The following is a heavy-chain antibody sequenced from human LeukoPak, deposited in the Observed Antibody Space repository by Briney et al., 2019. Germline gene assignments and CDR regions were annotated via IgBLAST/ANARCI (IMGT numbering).Heavy chain of an antibody. Sequence: SVKVSCKASGGTFSSYAINWVRQAPGQGLEWMGRIIPIFGIANYAQKFQGRVTITADKSTSTAYMELSSLRSEDTAVYYCARDGRGLDPRGFDYWGQGTLVTVSS. CDR1: GGTFSSYA. V-gene: IGHV1-69*04. D-gene: IGHD1-26*01. CDR2: IIPIFGIA. J-gene: IGHJ4*02. CDR3: ARDGRGLDPRGFDY.